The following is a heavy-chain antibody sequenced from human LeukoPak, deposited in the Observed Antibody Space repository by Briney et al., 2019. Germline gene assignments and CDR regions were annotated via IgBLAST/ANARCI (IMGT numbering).Heavy chain of an antibody. CDR1: GFTFSSYS. D-gene: IGHD1-26*01. J-gene: IGHJ4*02. V-gene: IGHV3-23*01. CDR3: AKDGAGPSQFDY. CDR2: ISGSGGST. Sequence: AGGSLRLSCAASGFTFSSYSMNWVRQAPGKGLEWVSAISGSGGSTYYADSVKGRFTISRDNSKNTLYLQMNSLRAEDTAVYYCAKDGAGPSQFDYWGQGTLVTVSS.